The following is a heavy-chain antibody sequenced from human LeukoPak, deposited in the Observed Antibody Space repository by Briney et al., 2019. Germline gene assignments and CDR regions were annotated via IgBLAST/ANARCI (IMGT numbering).Heavy chain of an antibody. D-gene: IGHD6-13*01. J-gene: IGHJ4*02. CDR2: IYDSGST. Sequence: PSETLSLTCTVSGASINSYYWSWIRQPPGKGLEWIGCIYDSGSTDYNPSLKSRVTISVDTSKNQFSLKLTSVTAADTAMYYCARTSSSWLWGQGTLVTVSS. V-gene: IGHV4-59*01. CDR1: GASINSYY. CDR3: ARTSSSWL.